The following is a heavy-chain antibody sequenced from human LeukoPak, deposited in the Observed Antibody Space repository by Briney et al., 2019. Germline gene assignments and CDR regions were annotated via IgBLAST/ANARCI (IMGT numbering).Heavy chain of an antibody. D-gene: IGHD3-22*01. J-gene: IGHJ5*02. CDR1: GFTFSSYA. CDR2: ISGSGGTT. CDR3: AKAYFFDCSGFYP. Sequence: PGGSLRLSCAASGFTFSSYAMSWVRQAPGKGLYWVSAISGSGGTTYYADSVKGRFTISRDNSKNTLYLQMNSLRAEDTAVYYWAKAYFFDCSGFYPWGQGTLVTVSS. V-gene: IGHV3-23*01.